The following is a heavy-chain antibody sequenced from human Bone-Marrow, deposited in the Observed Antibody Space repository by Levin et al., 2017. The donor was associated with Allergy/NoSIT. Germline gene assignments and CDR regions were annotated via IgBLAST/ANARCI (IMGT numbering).Heavy chain of an antibody. CDR1: GFAFDEHT. V-gene: IGHV3-9*01. J-gene: IGHJ4*02. D-gene: IGHD6-6*01. CDR3: AKTFYSSSSSGYFDS. Sequence: PCAASGFAFDEHTMHWVRRTPGKGLEWVSRINWDGSSIVYADSVKGRFTISRDNAKNSLYLHMNSLRAEDTALYYCAKTFYSSSSSGYFDSWGQGTQVTVSS. CDR2: INWDGSSI.